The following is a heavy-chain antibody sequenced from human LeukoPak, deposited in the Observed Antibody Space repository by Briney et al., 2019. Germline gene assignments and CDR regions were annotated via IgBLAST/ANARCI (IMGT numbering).Heavy chain of an antibody. CDR2: ISAYNGNT. CDR1: GYTFTSYG. Sequence: ASVKVSCKASGYTFTSYGISWVRQAPGQGLEWMGWISAYNGNTNYAQKLQGRVTMTTDTSTSTAYMELRSLRSEDTAVYYCARTHSSGWNGDFIRYYYYGMDVWGQGTTVTVSS. D-gene: IGHD6-19*01. V-gene: IGHV1-18*01. CDR3: ARTHSSGWNGDFIRYYYYGMDV. J-gene: IGHJ6*02.